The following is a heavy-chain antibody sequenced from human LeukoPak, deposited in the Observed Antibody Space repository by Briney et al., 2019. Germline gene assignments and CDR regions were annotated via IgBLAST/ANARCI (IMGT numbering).Heavy chain of an antibody. CDR1: GGSISSGDYY. CDR3: ARDCSSTSCYTGGFDY. Sequence: IPSQTLSLTCTVSGGSISSGDYYGRWVRQPPGKGLEWIVYIYYSGSTYYNPSLKSRLTISVDTSKNPSSLKLSSVTAADTAVYYCARDCSSTSCYTGGFDYWGQGTLVTVSS. CDR2: IYYSGST. V-gene: IGHV4-30-4*08. D-gene: IGHD2-2*02. J-gene: IGHJ4*02.